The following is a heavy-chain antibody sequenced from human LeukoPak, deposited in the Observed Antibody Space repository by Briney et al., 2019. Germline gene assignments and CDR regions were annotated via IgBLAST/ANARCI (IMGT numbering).Heavy chain of an antibody. Sequence: SETLSLTCTVPDYSISSGYYWGWIRQPPGKGLEWIGSIYHSGSTYYNPSLKSRATISVDTSKNQFSLKLSSVTAADTAVYYCARDQYCSGTSCYFVYWGQGTLVTVSS. V-gene: IGHV4-38-2*02. D-gene: IGHD2-2*01. J-gene: IGHJ4*02. CDR3: ARDQYCSGTSCYFVY. CDR2: IYHSGST. CDR1: DYSISSGYY.